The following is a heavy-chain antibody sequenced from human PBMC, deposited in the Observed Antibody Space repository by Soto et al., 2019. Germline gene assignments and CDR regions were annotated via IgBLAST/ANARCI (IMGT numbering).Heavy chain of an antibody. CDR1: GFTFSNYV. CDR2: ISGSGDST. V-gene: IGHV3-23*01. CDR3: AKDRGLLYCSTFSSYSKILRWFDP. Sequence: GGSLRLSCVASGFTFSNYVMSWVRQAPGKGLEWVSTISGSGDSTYYADSVKGRFTISRDNSKTTLFLQMNSLRADDTAVYYCAKDRGLLYCSTFSSYSKILRWFDPWGQGTLVTVSS. D-gene: IGHD2-2*01. J-gene: IGHJ5*02.